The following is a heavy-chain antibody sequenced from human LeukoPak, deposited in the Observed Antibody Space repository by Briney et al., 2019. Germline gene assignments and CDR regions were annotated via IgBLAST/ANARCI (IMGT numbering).Heavy chain of an antibody. J-gene: IGHJ2*01. CDR2: IKQYGSEK. V-gene: IGHV3-7*01. CDR3: AREAVTGRGYFDL. CDR1: GFTFSTYW. D-gene: IGHD6-19*01. Sequence: GGSLRPSCAASGFTFSTYWMSWVRQAPGKGLEWVANIKQYGSEKYYVDSVKGRFTISRDNAKNSLYLQMNSLRAEDTAVYYCAREAVTGRGYFDLWGRGTLVTVSS.